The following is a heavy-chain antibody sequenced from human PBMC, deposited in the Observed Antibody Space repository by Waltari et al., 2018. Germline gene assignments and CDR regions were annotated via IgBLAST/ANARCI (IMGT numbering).Heavy chain of an antibody. Sequence: EVQLVESGGGLVQPGGSLRLSCAASGFTFSSYWMSWVRQAPGKGLEGVDNIKQDGSEKYYVDSVKGRFTISRDNAKNSLYLQMNSLRAEDTAVYYCARDAGGYDFWSGYLVSDYYYGMDVWGQGTTVTVSS. D-gene: IGHD3-3*01. CDR2: IKQDGSEK. CDR1: GFTFSSYW. J-gene: IGHJ6*02. CDR3: ARDAGGYDFWSGYLVSDYYYGMDV. V-gene: IGHV3-7*01.